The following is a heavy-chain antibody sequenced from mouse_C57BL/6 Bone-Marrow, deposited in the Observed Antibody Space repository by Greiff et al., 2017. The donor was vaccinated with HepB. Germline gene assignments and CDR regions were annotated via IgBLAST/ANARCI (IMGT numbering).Heavy chain of an antibody. D-gene: IGHD1-1*01. CDR1: GFVFIDHS. J-gene: IGHJ3*01. CDR2: IRNKVNGYTT. V-gene: IGHV7-4*01. Sequence: EVQRVESGGGLVQPGSSLRLSCAASGFVFIDHSMSWVRQPPGKAPEWLALIRNKVNGYTTEYTASVKGRFTISRDNSQNILYLQMNTLRADDSATDYCVKAVSSGSSYTWFAYWGQGTLVTVSA. CDR3: VKAVSSGSSYTWFAY.